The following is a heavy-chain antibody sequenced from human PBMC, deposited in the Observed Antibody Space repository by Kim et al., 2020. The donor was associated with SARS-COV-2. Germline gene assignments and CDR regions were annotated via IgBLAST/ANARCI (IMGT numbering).Heavy chain of an antibody. CDR3: TAGLKSIALAVT. CDR2: IKSKTGGGTT. CDR1: GFSFSSAW. D-gene: IGHD6-19*01. J-gene: IGHJ5*02. Sequence: GGSLRLSCAASGFSFSSAWMNWVRQAPGKGLEWVGRIKSKTGGGTTDYAAPGKGRFTIARDDSRNTLFLQMNSLKVWDTAVYYCTAGLKSIALAVTLGQGTLVTLSS. V-gene: IGHV3-15*01.